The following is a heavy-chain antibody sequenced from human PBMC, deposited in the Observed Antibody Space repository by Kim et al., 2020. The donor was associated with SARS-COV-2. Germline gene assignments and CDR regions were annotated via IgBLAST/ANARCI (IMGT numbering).Heavy chain of an antibody. CDR1: GFTFNNYA. V-gene: IGHV3-23*01. CDR2: ISASGAST. CDR3: AKDGRSSGHYPHTFDM. Sequence: GGSLRLSCTASGFTFNNYAMSWVRQAPGKGLEWVSAISASGASTYYADSVKGRFTISRDNSKNTLYLQMNSLRAEDTAIYNCAKDGRSSGHYPHTFDMWGLGTVVTVSS. D-gene: IGHD3-22*01. J-gene: IGHJ3*02.